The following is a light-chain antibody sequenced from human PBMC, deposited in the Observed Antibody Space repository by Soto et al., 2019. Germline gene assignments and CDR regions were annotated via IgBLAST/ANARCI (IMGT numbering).Light chain of an antibody. CDR2: AAD. CDR1: QSIISY. J-gene: IGKJ4*01. Sequence: DIQMTQSPSSLSASVGDRVTITCRAGQSIISYLNWYQQKPGKAPKLLIYAADSLQSGVPSRFSGSGSGTDFTLTTSSPQPEDFATYYCQQTYSTPLTFGGGTKV. V-gene: IGKV1-39*01. CDR3: QQTYSTPLT.